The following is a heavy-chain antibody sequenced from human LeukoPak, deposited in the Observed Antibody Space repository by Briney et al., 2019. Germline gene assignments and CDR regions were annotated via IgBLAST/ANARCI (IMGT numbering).Heavy chain of an antibody. CDR1: GGSISSYY. V-gene: IGHV4-59*12. J-gene: IGHJ6*03. D-gene: IGHD1-14*01. CDR3: ARGTTPPGYYYYYMDV. CDR2: IYYSGST. Sequence: PSETLSLTCTVSGGSISSYYWSWIRQPPGKGLEWIGYIYYSGSTNYNPSLKSRVTISVDTSKNQFSLKLSSVTAADTAVYYCARGTTPPGYYYYYMDVWGKGTTVTVSS.